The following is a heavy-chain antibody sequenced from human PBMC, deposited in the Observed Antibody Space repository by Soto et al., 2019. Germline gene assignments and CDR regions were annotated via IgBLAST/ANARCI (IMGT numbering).Heavy chain of an antibody. D-gene: IGHD6-13*01. CDR2: IKQDGSEK. Sequence: GGSLRLSCAASGFTFSSYWMSWVRQAPGKGLEWVANIKQDGSEKYYVDSVKGRFTISRDNAKNSLYLQMNSLRAEDTAVYYCARDKSSRRTPYYYYGMDVWGQGTTVTVSS. V-gene: IGHV3-7*05. J-gene: IGHJ6*02. CDR1: GFTFSSYW. CDR3: ARDKSSRRTPYYYYGMDV.